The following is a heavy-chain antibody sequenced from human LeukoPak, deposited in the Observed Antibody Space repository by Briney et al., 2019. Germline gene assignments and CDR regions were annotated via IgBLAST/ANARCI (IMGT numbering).Heavy chain of an antibody. CDR3: APTAEAYTSWWKV. D-gene: IGHD3-16*01. V-gene: IGHV1-2*02. CDR2: INPDSGFT. Sequence: AAPVKVSCKASGYKFTDDYMHWVRQAPGQGLEFMGWINPDSGFTNYAQKFKGRVTMTRDTSISTAYLEVRSLTSDDTAVYYCAPTAEAYTSWWKVWGQGTLVTVSS. J-gene: IGHJ4*02. CDR1: GYKFTDDY.